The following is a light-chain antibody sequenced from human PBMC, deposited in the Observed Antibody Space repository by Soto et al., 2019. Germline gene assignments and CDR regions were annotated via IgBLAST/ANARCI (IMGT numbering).Light chain of an antibody. V-gene: IGLV1-40*01. J-gene: IGLJ2*01. Sequence: HCVLTQPPSVSGAPGQRVTVSCTGSSSNIGAGHHVHWYQQLPGTAPKLLIYNNDNRPSGVPDRVSGSKSGTSASLAISGLQAEDEAEYYCQSYDTSLSDVLFGGGTQLTVL. CDR2: NND. CDR1: SSNIGAGHH. CDR3: QSYDTSLSDVL.